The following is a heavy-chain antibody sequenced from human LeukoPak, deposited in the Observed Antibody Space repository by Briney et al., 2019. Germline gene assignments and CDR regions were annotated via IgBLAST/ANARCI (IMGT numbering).Heavy chain of an antibody. Sequence: SETLSLTCTVSGCSISSYYWSWIRQPPGKGLEWIGNIYDRGSTKYNPSLKSRVTISVDTSKNQFSLRLSSVTAADTAVYYCARGRTFDNWGQGTLVTVSS. CDR1: GCSISSYY. J-gene: IGHJ4*02. CDR3: ARGRTFDN. CDR2: IYDRGST. V-gene: IGHV4-59*01.